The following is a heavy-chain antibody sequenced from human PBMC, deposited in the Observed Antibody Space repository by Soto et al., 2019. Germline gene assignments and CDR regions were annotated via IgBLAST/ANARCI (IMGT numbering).Heavy chain of an antibody. D-gene: IGHD4-17*01. Sequence: PSETLSLTCTVSGGSLSSYYWSWIRQPPGKGLEWIGYIYYSGSTNYNPSLKSRVTISVDTSKNQFSLKLSSVTAADTAVYYCARGAFFYGLKANTWFDPWGQGTLVTVSS. V-gene: IGHV4-59*01. CDR1: GGSLSSYY. CDR3: ARGAFFYGLKANTWFDP. J-gene: IGHJ5*02. CDR2: IYYSGST.